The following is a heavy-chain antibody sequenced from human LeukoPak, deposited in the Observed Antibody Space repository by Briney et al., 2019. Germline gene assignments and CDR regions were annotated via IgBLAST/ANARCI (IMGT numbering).Heavy chain of an antibody. CDR1: GFTFSSDW. V-gene: IGHV3-74*01. CDR2: ISSDGSST. Sequence: GGSLSLSCAASGFTFSSDWMHWVRQAPGKGLVWVSRISSDGSSTSYADSVKGRFTISRDNTKNTLYLQMNSLRDEDTAVYYCTRGRAYNYGYFDYWGQGTLVTVSS. CDR3: TRGRAYNYGYFDY. J-gene: IGHJ4*02. D-gene: IGHD5-18*01.